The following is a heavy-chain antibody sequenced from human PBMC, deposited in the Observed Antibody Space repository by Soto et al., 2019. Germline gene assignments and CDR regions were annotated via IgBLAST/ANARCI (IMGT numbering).Heavy chain of an antibody. CDR1: GFTFSSYA. CDR2: ISGSGGRT. Sequence: GGSLRLSCAASGFTFSSYAMSWVRQAPGKGLEWVSAISGSGGRTYYEDSVKGRFTISRDNSKNTLYLQMNSLRAEETGVYYCAKDFLRELDFWSSYYYYYGMDVWGQGTTVTVSS. J-gene: IGHJ6*02. CDR3: AKDFLRELDFWSSYYYYYGMDV. D-gene: IGHD3-3*01. V-gene: IGHV3-23*01.